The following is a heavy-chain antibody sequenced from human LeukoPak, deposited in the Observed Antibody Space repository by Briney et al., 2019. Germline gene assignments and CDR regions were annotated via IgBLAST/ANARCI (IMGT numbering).Heavy chain of an antibody. CDR3: TTGRLGGSGSYLSLDY. D-gene: IGHD3-10*01. Sequence: GGSLRLSCAASGFTFSGSAMHWVRQASGKGLEWVGRIRSKANGYATAYVASVKGRFTISRDDPKNTAYLQVNSLKTEDTAIYFCTTGRLGGSGSYLSLDYWGQGTLVTVSS. J-gene: IGHJ4*02. V-gene: IGHV3-73*01. CDR2: IRSKANGYAT. CDR1: GFTFSGSA.